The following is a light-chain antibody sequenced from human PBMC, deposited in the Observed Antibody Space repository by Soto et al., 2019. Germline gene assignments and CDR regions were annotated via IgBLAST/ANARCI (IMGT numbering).Light chain of an antibody. V-gene: IGKV3-11*01. CDR3: QQRSHWPRLT. Sequence: EIVLTQSPATLSLSPGERATLSCRASQSVSNYLAWYQQKPGQAPSLLIYDASNRATGIPARFSGSGSGTDFTLTIISLEPEDFTVYYCQQRSHWPRLTFGGGTKVEIK. J-gene: IGKJ4*01. CDR1: QSVSNY. CDR2: DAS.